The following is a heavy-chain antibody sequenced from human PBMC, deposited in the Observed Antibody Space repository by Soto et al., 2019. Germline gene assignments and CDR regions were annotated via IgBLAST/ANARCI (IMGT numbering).Heavy chain of an antibody. CDR2: INPETGGT. CDR3: ARQRPPVISDAMEV. J-gene: IGHJ6*02. V-gene: IGHV1-2*02. D-gene: IGHD2-21*01. Sequence: ASVKVSCKASGYTFTGYYVHWVREAPGQGLEWMGWINPETGGTSYAQKFQGRVTLSRDTSINTAYLELSRLRSDDAAVYFCARQRPPVISDAMEVWGQGTTGTVSS. CDR1: GYTFTGYY.